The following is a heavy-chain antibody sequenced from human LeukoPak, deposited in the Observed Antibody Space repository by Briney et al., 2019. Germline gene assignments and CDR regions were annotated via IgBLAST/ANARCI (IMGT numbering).Heavy chain of an antibody. Sequence: SETLSLTCTVSGGSISSYYWSWIRQPPGKGLEWIGYIYYSGSTNYNPSLKSRVTISVDTSKNQFSLKLGSVTAADTAVYYCARAVDTAMVSGWFDPWGQGTLVTVSS. V-gene: IGHV4-59*01. D-gene: IGHD5-18*01. CDR2: IYYSGST. J-gene: IGHJ5*02. CDR1: GGSISSYY. CDR3: ARAVDTAMVSGWFDP.